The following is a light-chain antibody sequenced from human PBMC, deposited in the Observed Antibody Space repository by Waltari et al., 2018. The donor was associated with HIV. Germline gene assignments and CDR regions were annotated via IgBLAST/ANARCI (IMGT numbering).Light chain of an antibody. CDR2: EDT. CDR3: QSYDNNLPHVV. CDR1: SGNIASGY. Sequence: NFMLTQPHSVSESPGKTITISCTRNSGNIASGYVQWYQQRPGSSPTILIYEDTQRPSGVPDRFSGSIDASSNSAFLSISGLKTDDEADYYCQSYDNNLPHVVFGGGTKLTV. V-gene: IGLV6-57*01. J-gene: IGLJ2*01.